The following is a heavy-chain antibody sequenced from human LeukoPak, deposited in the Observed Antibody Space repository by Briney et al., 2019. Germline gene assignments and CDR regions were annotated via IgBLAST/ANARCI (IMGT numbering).Heavy chain of an antibody. D-gene: IGHD4-17*01. CDR2: IYSGGST. Sequence: GGSLRLSCAASGFTVSSNYMSLVRQAPGKGLEWVSVIYSGGSTYYADSVKGRFTISRDNSKNTLYLQMNSLRAEDTAVYYCARGDYGDYAGDYWGQGTLVTVSS. CDR3: ARGDYGDYAGDY. V-gene: IGHV3-53*01. CDR1: GFTVSSNY. J-gene: IGHJ4*02.